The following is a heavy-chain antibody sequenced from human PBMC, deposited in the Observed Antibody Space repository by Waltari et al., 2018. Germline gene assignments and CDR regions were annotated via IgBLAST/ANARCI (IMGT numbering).Heavy chain of an antibody. CDR2: ISTTGGT. V-gene: IGHV4-59*01. CDR3: ARDTGGWYYDV. J-gene: IGHJ2*01. CDR1: DGSISIFY. Sequence: QVQLLQSGPGLVKPSETLSLTCTVSDGSISIFYWTWFRQPPGKGPEWIGCISTTGGTKYNHSLQSRVSFSVDTSKNQFSLRLTSVTAADTALYYCARDTGGWYYDVWGRGSLVTVSA. D-gene: IGHD3-10*01.